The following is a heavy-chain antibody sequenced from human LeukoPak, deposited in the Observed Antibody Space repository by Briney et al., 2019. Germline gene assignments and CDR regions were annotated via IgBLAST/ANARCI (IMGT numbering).Heavy chain of an antibody. CDR2: INHSGST. D-gene: IGHD4-17*01. V-gene: IGHV4-34*01. Sequence: SETLSLTCAVYGGSFSGYYWSWIRQPPGKGLEWIGEINHSGSTNYNPSLKSRVTISVDTSKNRFSLKLSSVTAADTAVYYCARGGMTTVTTTRNYFDYWGQGTLVTVSS. CDR1: GGSFSGYY. CDR3: ARGGMTTVTTTRNYFDY. J-gene: IGHJ4*02.